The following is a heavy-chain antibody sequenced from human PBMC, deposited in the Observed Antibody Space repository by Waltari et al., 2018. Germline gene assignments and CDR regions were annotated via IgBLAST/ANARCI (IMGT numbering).Heavy chain of an antibody. CDR2: IIPILGVT. D-gene: IGHD2-15*01. Sequence: QVRLLQSGAEVKMPGSAVKVSCQAPGATSVRYATNWARQAPGQGLEWMGRIIPILGVTNYAQKIQGRVTITADKSTTTAYMELSSLRSEDTAVYYCARGGDATQTNYYYYGLDVWGQGTTVTVSS. CDR3: ARGGDATQTNYYYYGLDV. J-gene: IGHJ6*02. CDR1: GATSVRYA. V-gene: IGHV1-69*09.